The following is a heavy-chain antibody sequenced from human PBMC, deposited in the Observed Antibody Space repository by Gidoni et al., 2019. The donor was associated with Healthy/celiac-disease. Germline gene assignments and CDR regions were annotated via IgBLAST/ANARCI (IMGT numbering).Heavy chain of an antibody. V-gene: IGHV3-11*06. CDR3: ARDRVDFDY. CDR1: VFTFSDYY. CDR2: ISSSSSYT. J-gene: IGHJ4*02. Sequence: QVQLVESGGGMVNPGGSLSLSCAATVFTFSDYYMSWIRQAPGKGLEWVSYISSSSSYTNYADSVKGRFTISRDNAKNSLYLQMNGLRAEDTAVYYCARDRVDFDYWGQGTLVTVSS. D-gene: IGHD2-15*01.